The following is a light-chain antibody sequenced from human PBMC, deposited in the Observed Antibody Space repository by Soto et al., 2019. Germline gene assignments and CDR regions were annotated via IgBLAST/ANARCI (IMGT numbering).Light chain of an antibody. Sequence: DIRMSQSPSSLSASVGDRVTITCRASQGIDNHLAWYQQKPGKAPKLLIYAASTLQSGDPSPFTGSGSGTDFTLTISSLQPEDAETYDWHKCKVAPFTIGGGTKVEIK. CDR3: HKCKVAPFT. CDR2: AAS. CDR1: QGIDNH. V-gene: IGKV1-27*01. J-gene: IGKJ4*01.